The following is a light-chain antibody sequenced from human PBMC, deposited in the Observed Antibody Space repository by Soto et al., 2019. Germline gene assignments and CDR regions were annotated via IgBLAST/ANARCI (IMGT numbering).Light chain of an antibody. CDR1: QSIINW. Sequence: DIQMTQSPSTLSASVGDRVTITCRASQSIINWLARYQQKPGKAPKLLIYKASNLDIGVPSRFSGSGSGTEFTLTISSLQPDDFATYYCQQYDTYWTFGQGTKVEIK. CDR2: KAS. J-gene: IGKJ1*01. CDR3: QQYDTYWT. V-gene: IGKV1-5*03.